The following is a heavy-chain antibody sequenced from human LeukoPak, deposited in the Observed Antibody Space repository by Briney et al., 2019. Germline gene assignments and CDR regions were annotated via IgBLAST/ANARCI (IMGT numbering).Heavy chain of an antibody. CDR2: ISSSGDYI. J-gene: IGHJ5*02. Sequence: GESLRLSCRASGFTFSSYSMNWVRQAPGKGLEWVSSISSSGDYIYYADSLKGRFTISRDNSKNSLYLQMNSLRTEDTALYYCAKDGSYSSRSNWFDPWGQGTLVTVSS. V-gene: IGHV3-21*04. CDR1: GFTFSSYS. D-gene: IGHD6-13*01. CDR3: AKDGSYSSRSNWFDP.